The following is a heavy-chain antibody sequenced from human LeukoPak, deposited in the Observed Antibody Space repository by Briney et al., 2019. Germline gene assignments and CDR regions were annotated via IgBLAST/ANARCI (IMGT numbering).Heavy chain of an antibody. Sequence: GGSLRLSCAASGFTFDDYAMHWVRQAPGKGLEWVSGISWNSGSIGYADSVKGRFTISRDNAKNSLYLQMNSLRAEDTALYYCAKDIGYGVYEYYFDYWGQGTLVTVSS. J-gene: IGHJ4*02. D-gene: IGHD4-17*01. CDR1: GFTFDDYA. CDR3: AKDIGYGVYEYYFDY. CDR2: ISWNSGSI. V-gene: IGHV3-9*01.